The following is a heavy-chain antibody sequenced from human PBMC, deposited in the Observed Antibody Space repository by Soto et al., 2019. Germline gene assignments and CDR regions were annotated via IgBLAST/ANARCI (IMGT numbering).Heavy chain of an antibody. V-gene: IGHV3-33*01. CDR3: ARDQAPYFYDSSGYYGPPGGFDY. J-gene: IGHJ4*02. Sequence: HPGGSLRLSCAASGFTFSSYGMHWVRQAPGKGLEWVAVIWYDGSNKYYADSVKGRFTISRDNSKNTLYLQMNSLRAEDTAVYYCARDQAPYFYDSSGYYGPPGGFDYWGQGTLVTVSS. CDR1: GFTFSSYG. D-gene: IGHD3-22*01. CDR2: IWYDGSNK.